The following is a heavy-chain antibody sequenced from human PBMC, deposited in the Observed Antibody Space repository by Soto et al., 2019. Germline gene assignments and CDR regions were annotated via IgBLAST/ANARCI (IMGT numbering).Heavy chain of an antibody. CDR3: AKLGSSAWSPHYYFDY. V-gene: IGHV3-23*01. CDR1: GFTFNNYA. CDR2: ITGSGSDT. J-gene: IGHJ4*02. Sequence: GGSLRLSCAASGFTFNNYAMGWVRQAPGKGLEWVSAITGSGSDTYYLDSVKGRFTISRDNSKNTPFLQMNSLRAEDTAIYYCAKLGSSAWSPHYYFDYWGQGTRVTVSS. D-gene: IGHD3-10*01.